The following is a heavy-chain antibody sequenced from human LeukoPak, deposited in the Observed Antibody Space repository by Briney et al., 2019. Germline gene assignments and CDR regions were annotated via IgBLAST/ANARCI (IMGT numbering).Heavy chain of an antibody. D-gene: IGHD5-24*01. J-gene: IGHJ4*02. CDR2: IYYSGST. Sequence: PSETMSLTCTVSGGSVSTTSYCWSWIRQPPTKGLEWIGYIYYSGSTNYNPSLKSRVTVSVDTSKNQFSLKLSSVTAADTAVYYCARGPRWLPYFDYWGQGTLVTVSS. V-gene: IGHV4-61*01. CDR1: GGSVSTTSYC. CDR3: ARGPRWLPYFDY.